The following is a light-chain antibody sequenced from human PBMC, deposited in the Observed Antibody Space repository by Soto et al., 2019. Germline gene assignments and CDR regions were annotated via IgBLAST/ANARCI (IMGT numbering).Light chain of an antibody. V-gene: IGKV3-20*01. J-gene: IGKJ4*01. CDR1: QSVSSSY. CDR3: QQYGSSRALT. CDR2: GAS. Sequence: EIVLTQSPGTLSLSPGERATLSCRASQSVSSSYLGWYQQKPHEAPRLLIYGASSRATGIPDRFSGSGSGTDFTLTISRLEPEDFAVYYCQQYGSSRALTFGGGTKVEIK.